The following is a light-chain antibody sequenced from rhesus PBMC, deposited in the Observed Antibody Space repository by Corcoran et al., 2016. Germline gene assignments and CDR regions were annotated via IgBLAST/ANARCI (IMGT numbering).Light chain of an antibody. CDR3: QQYSSILYS. CDR2: KAS. J-gene: IGKJ2*01. Sequence: DIQMTQSPSSLSASVGDKGTITCRASQGISSWLAWYQQKPGKAPKLMIYKASSLQSGVPSRFSGRGSGTDFTLTISSLPSEEFATYYCQQYSSILYSFGQGTKVEIK. V-gene: IGKV1-22*01. CDR1: QGISSW.